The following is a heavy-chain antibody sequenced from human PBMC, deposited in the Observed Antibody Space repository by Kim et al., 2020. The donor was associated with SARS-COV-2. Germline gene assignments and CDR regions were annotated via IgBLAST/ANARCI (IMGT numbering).Heavy chain of an antibody. CDR2: IWYDGSNK. D-gene: IGHD3-9*01. CDR1: GFTFSSYG. Sequence: GGSLRLSCAASGFTFSSYGMHWVRQAPGKGLEWVAVIWYDGSNKYYADSVKGRFTISRDNSKNTLYLQMNSLRAEDTAVYYCAKYLRYFDKYGMDVWGQGTTVTVSS. CDR3: AKYLRYFDKYGMDV. J-gene: IGHJ6*02. V-gene: IGHV3-33*06.